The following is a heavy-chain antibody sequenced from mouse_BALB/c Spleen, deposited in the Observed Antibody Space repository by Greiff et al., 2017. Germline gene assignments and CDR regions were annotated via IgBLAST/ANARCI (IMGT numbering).Heavy chain of an antibody. Sequence: VQVVESGPGLVAPSQSLSITCTVSGFSLTGYGVNWVRQPPGKGLEWLGMIWGDGSTDYNSALKSRLSISKDNSKSQVFLKMNSLQTDDTARYYCARLPYGSSLAWFAYWGQGTLVTVSA. CDR2: IWGDGST. V-gene: IGHV2-6-7*01. D-gene: IGHD1-1*01. CDR1: GFSLTGYG. CDR3: ARLPYGSSLAWFAY. J-gene: IGHJ3*01.